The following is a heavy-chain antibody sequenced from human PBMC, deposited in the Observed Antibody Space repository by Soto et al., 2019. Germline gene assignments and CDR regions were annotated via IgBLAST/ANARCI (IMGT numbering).Heavy chain of an antibody. CDR1: GFTFRSYS. CDR2: ISSSSSYI. V-gene: IGHV3-21*01. CDR3: ARESSYGDYLPVGY. D-gene: IGHD4-17*01. Sequence: EVQLVESGGGLVKPGGSLRLSCAASGFTFRSYSMNWFRQAPGKGLEWVSSISSSSSYIYYADSVKGRFTISRDNAKNSLYLQMNSLRAEDTAVYYCARESSYGDYLPVGYWGQGTLVTVSS. J-gene: IGHJ4*02.